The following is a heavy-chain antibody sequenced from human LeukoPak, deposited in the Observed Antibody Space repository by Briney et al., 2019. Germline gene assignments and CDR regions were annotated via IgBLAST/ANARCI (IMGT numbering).Heavy chain of an antibody. J-gene: IGHJ5*02. D-gene: IGHD6-13*01. Sequence: SETLSLTCAVYGGSFSGYYWSWIRQPPGKGLEWIGEINHSGSTNYNPSLKSRVTILVDTSKNQFSLKLSSVTAADTAVYYCARVPTKGIAAAGTMAWFDPWGQGTLVTVSS. CDR1: GGSFSGYY. CDR2: INHSGST. V-gene: IGHV4-34*01. CDR3: ARVPTKGIAAAGTMAWFDP.